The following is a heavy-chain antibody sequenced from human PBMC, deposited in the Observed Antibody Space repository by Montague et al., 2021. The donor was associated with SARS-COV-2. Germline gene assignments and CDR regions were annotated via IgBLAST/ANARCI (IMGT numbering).Heavy chain of an antibody. CDR3: ARVVTIFGVENTFDY. Sequence: TLSLTCTVSGASISSGGYYWTWIRQLPGKGLEWIGYIYYSGNTYYNPSLKSRVIISVDTSKNQFSLKLSSVTAADTAVYYCARVVTIFGVENTFDYWGQGTLVTVSS. CDR1: GASISSGGYY. CDR2: IYYSGNT. V-gene: IGHV4-31*03. D-gene: IGHD3-3*01. J-gene: IGHJ4*02.